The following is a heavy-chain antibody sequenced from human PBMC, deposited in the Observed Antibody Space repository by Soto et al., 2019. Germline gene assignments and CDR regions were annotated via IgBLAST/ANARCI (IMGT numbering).Heavy chain of an antibody. V-gene: IGHV4-59*11. CDR1: GGSISSHY. Sequence: SETLSLTCTVSGGSISSHYWSWIRQPPGKGLEWIGYIYYSGSTNYTHSLKSRVTISVDTSKNQLSLKLSSVTAADTAVYYCARLLNQVTLDYWGQGALVTVSS. CDR3: ARLLNQVTLDY. CDR2: IYYSGST. J-gene: IGHJ4*02. D-gene: IGHD4-4*01.